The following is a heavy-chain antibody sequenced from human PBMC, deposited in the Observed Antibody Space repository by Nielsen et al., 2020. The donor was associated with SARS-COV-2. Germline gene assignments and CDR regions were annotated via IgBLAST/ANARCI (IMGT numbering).Heavy chain of an antibody. CDR3: ARRIPTTAFDY. CDR2: IYWDDDK. Sequence: GPTLVKPTQTLTLTCTFSGFSLSTSGVGVGWIRQPPGKALEWLALIYWDDDKHYSPSLRSRLTITKDTSKNQVVLTMTNMDPVDTATFYCARRIPTTAFDYWGQGALVTVSS. CDR1: GFSLSTSGVG. J-gene: IGHJ4*02. D-gene: IGHD1-1*01. V-gene: IGHV2-5*02.